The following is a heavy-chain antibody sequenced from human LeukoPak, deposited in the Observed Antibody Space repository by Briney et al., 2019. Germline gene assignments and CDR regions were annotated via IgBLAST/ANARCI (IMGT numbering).Heavy chain of an antibody. CDR2: ISGSGGST. CDR3: AKMAAAAGTGVKGYVAFDY. CDR1: GFTFSSYW. J-gene: IGHJ4*02. Sequence: GGSLRLSCAASGFTFSSYWMSWVRQAPGKGLEWVSAISGSGGSTYYADSVKGRFTISRDNSKNTLYLQMNSLRAEDTAAYYCAKMAAAAGTGVKGYVAFDYWGQGTLVTVSS. D-gene: IGHD6-13*01. V-gene: IGHV3-23*01.